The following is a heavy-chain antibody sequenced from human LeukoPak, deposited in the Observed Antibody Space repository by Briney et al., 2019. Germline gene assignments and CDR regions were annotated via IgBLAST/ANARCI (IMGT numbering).Heavy chain of an antibody. CDR2: ISGSGGST. Sequence: GGSLRLSCVASGFTFKNYIMNWVRQAPGKGLEWVSAISGSGGSTYYADSVKGRFTISRDNSKNTLYLQMNSLRAEDTAVYYCAKLGGSNGYFDYWGQGTLVTVSS. CDR1: GFTFKNYI. D-gene: IGHD2-15*01. CDR3: AKLGGSNGYFDY. V-gene: IGHV3-23*01. J-gene: IGHJ4*02.